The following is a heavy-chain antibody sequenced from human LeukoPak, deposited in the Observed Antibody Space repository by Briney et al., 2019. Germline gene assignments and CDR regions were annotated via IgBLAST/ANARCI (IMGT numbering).Heavy chain of an antibody. CDR3: ARCKDAPYYDFWSGYSSDAFDI. CDR1: GGTLSNHA. D-gene: IGHD3-3*01. J-gene: IGHJ3*02. CDR2: IIPVSGTT. V-gene: IGHV1-69*05. Sequence: GSSVKVSCKASGGTLSNHAVSWVRQAPGQGLEWMGRIIPVSGTTNYAQKFQGRVTITTDESTSTVYMDLSSLRSEDTAVYYCARCKDAPYYDFWSGYSSDAFDIWGQGTMVTVSS.